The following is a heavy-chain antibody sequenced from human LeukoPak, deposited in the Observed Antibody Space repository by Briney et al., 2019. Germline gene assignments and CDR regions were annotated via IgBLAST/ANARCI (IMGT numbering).Heavy chain of an antibody. CDR1: GFTFSSYG. J-gene: IGHJ4*02. CDR3: ANTLFY. V-gene: IGHV3-30*18. CDR2: ISYDGSNK. Sequence: GGSLRLSCAASGFTFSSYGMHWVRQAPGMGLEWVAVISYDGSNKYYADSVKGRFTISRDNSKNTLYLQMNSLRAEDTAVYYCANTLFYWGQGTLVTVSS.